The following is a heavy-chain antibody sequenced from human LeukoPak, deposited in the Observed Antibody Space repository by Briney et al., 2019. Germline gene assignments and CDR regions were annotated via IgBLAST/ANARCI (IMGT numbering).Heavy chain of an antibody. Sequence: SETLSLTCAVYGGSFSGYFWSWIRQPPGKGLEWIGEINHSGSTNYNPSLKSRITMSVDTSKNQFSLKLRSVTAADTAVYYCARDIAVGKRNYYYYMDVWGKGTTVTISS. CDR1: GGSFSGYF. CDR2: INHSGST. V-gene: IGHV4-34*10. J-gene: IGHJ6*03. D-gene: IGHD6-19*01. CDR3: ARDIAVGKRNYYYYMDV.